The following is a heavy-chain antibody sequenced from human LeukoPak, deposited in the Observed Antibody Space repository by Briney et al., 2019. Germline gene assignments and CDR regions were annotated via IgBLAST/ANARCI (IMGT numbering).Heavy chain of an antibody. J-gene: IGHJ4*02. D-gene: IGHD1-14*01. CDR1: GGSISSYY. Sequence: SETLSLTCTVSGGSISSYYWSWIRQPPGKGLEWIGYIYYSGSTNYNPSLKSRVTISVDTSKNQFSLKLSSVTAADTAVYYCGRRANRFDHWGQGTLVTVSS. V-gene: IGHV4-59*01. CDR3: GRRANRFDH. CDR2: IYYSGST.